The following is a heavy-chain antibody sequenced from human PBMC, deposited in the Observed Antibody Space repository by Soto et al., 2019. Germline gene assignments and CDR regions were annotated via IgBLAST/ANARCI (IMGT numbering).Heavy chain of an antibody. Sequence: QVQLQESGPGLVKPSETLSLTCTVSGGSISSYYWSWIRQPPGKGLEWIGHICYSGSTKYNPSLKCRVTISVDTSKNQCSLTLSSVTAADTAVYYCAIVWGGAFDIWGQGTMVTVSS. CDR1: GGSISSYY. CDR2: ICYSGST. CDR3: AIVWGGAFDI. V-gene: IGHV4-59*01. D-gene: IGHD3-10*01. J-gene: IGHJ3*02.